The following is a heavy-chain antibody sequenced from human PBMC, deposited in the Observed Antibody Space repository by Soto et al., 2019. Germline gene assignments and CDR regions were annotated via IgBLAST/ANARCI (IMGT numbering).Heavy chain of an antibody. J-gene: IGHJ3*02. V-gene: IGHV3-49*03. Sequence: GSLRLSCPASGFTFFDYAMILFRHAPCKWREWVGFIRSKAYGGTTEYAASVKGRFTISRDDSKSIAYLQMNSLKTEDTAVYYCTILEIVVVPGAFDIWGQGTMVTVSS. CDR1: GFTFFDYA. CDR3: TILEIVVVPGAFDI. D-gene: IGHD3-22*01. CDR2: IRSKAYGGTT.